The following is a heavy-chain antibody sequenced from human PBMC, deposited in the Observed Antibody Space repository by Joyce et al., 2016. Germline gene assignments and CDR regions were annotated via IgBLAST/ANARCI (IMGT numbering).Heavy chain of an antibody. V-gene: IGHV3-30*18. CDR1: GLTLSNYG. Sequence: QVQLVESGGGVVKPGRSLRLSCAASGLTLSNYGVHWVRQAPGKGLGWVAVISYDGIYKYYADSVKGRFTISRDNSKNTVFLEMNSLRAEDTAVYYCAKILTATYSSGWFLDYWGQGTLVTVSS. CDR2: ISYDGIYK. J-gene: IGHJ4*02. CDR3: AKILTATYSSGWFLDY. D-gene: IGHD6-25*01.